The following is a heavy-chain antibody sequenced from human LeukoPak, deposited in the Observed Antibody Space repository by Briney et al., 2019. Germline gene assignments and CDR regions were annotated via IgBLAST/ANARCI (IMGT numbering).Heavy chain of an antibody. V-gene: IGHV3-53*04. J-gene: IGHJ4*02. Sequence: PGGCLRLSCAASGLTFSSSYMSWVRQAPGKGLEWVSIIYIGDNPHYADSVKGRFTISSHNSNKTLYLQMNHLRAEATAVYYCARVRPWVFDCWGQGTLVTVSS. D-gene: IGHD7-27*01. CDR2: IYIGDNP. CDR3: ARVRPWVFDC. CDR1: GLTFSSSY.